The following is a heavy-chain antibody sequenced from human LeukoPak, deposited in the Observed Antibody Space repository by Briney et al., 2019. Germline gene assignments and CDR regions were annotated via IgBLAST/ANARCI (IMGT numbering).Heavy chain of an antibody. V-gene: IGHV4-59*08. J-gene: IGHJ5*02. CDR2: IYYSGST. CDR3: ARQQLGAINWFDP. Sequence: PSETLSLTCTVSGGSIGSYYWSWIRQPPGKGLEWIGYIYYSGSTNYNPSLKSRVTISVDTSKNQFSLKLSSVTAADTAVYYCARQQLGAINWFDPWGQGTLVTVSS. D-gene: IGHD6-6*01. CDR1: GGSIGSYY.